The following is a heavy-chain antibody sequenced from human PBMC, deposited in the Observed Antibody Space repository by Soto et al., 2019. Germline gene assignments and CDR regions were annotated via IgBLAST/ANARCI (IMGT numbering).Heavy chain of an antibody. Sequence: GGSLRLSCAASGFTFSRNWMSLVRQAPGKGLEWVANIKQDGSEKYYADAVKGRFTLSRDNVENSLYLQMNSLKTEDTAVYYCTTEILVGAEDNWFDPWGQGTLVTVSS. CDR3: TTEILVGAEDNWFDP. J-gene: IGHJ5*02. CDR2: IKQDGSEK. CDR1: GFTFSRNW. V-gene: IGHV3-7*03. D-gene: IGHD1-26*01.